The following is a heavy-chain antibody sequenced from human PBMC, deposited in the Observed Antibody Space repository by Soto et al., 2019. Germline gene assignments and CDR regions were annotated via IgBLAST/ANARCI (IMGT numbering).Heavy chain of an antibody. CDR3: AVVGGY. V-gene: IGHV3-23*01. J-gene: IGHJ4*02. CDR1: GFRFSDYA. D-gene: IGHD3-10*01. CDR2: VTASGDVT. Sequence: EVQLLESGGDLVQPGGSLRLSCAASGFRFSDYAMTWVRQAPGKGLEWVSSVTASGDVTYYADSVRGRFTISRDNSKTTLDLQMNSLRVEDTAVYYCAVVGGYWGQGTLVTISS.